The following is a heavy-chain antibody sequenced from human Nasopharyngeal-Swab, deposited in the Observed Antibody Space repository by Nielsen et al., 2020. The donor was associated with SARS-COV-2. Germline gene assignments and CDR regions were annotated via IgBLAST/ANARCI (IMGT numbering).Heavy chain of an antibody. CDR1: GFTVSSNY. D-gene: IGHD4-11*01. CDR3: AKEEVLQYNYYYYYGMDV. J-gene: IGHJ6*02. V-gene: IGHV3-53*01. Sequence: GESLKISCAASGFTVSSNYMSWVRQAPGKGLEWVSVIYSGGSTYYADSVKGRFTISRDNSKNTLYLQMNSLRAEDTAVYYCAKEEVLQYNYYYYYGMDVWGQGTTVTVSS. CDR2: IYSGGST.